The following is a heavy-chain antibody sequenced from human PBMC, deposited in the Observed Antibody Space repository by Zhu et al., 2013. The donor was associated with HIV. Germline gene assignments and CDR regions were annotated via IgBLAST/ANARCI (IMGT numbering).Heavy chain of an antibody. Sequence: QVQLVQSGAEVKKPGASVKVSCKASGYTFTSYYMHWVRQAPGQGLEWMGVINPSGGSTSYAQKFQGRVTMTRDTSTSTVYMELTSLRSEDTAVYYCARAVINWNYLPYWGQGTLVTVSS. J-gene: IGHJ4*02. CDR1: GYTFTSYY. V-gene: IGHV1-46*01. D-gene: IGHD1-7*01. CDR3: ARAVINWNYLPY. CDR2: INPSGGST.